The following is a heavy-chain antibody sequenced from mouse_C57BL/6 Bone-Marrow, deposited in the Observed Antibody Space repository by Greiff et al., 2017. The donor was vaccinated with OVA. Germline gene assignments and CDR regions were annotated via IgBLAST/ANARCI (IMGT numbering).Heavy chain of an antibody. J-gene: IGHJ4*01. CDR3: ARRAYYGSSYAMDY. CDR1: GYTFTSYG. D-gene: IGHD1-1*01. Sequence: QVQLKQSGAELARPGASVKLSCKASGYTFTSYGISWVKQRTGQGLEWIGEIYPRSGNTYYNEKFKGKATLTADKSSSTAYMELRSLTSEDSAVYFCARRAYYGSSYAMDYWGQGTSVTVSS. CDR2: IYPRSGNT. V-gene: IGHV1-81*01.